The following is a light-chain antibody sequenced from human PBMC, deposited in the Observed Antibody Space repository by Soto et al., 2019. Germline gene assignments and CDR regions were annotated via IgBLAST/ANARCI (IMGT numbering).Light chain of an antibody. CDR2: GDN. CDR3: QSYDTSLSGRV. Sequence: QSVLTQPPSVSGAPGQTVIISCTGSSSNIGADSAVHWYQQLPGKAPKLLIYGDNNRPSGVPDRFSGSKSGTSASLAITGLQAEDEADYYCQSYDTSLSGRVFGGGTKLTVL. V-gene: IGLV1-40*01. J-gene: IGLJ3*02. CDR1: SSNIGADSA.